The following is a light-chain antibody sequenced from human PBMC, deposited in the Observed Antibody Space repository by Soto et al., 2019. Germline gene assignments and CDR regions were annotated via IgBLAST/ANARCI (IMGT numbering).Light chain of an antibody. V-gene: IGLV2-14*01. J-gene: IGLJ2*01. CDR3: SSYTSSAFVV. Sequence: QSVLTQPASVSGSPGQSITISCTGTSSNVGTYNYVSWYQQHPGKAPKLIIYGVTNRPSGVSNRFSGSKSGNTASLTISGLQAEDEAGYCCSSYTSSAFVVFGGGTKLTVL. CDR2: GVT. CDR1: SSNVGTYNY.